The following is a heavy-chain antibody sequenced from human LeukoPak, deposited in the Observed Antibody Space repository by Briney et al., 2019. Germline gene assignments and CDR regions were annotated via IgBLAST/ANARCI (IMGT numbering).Heavy chain of an antibody. V-gene: IGHV4-30-4*08. CDR2: IYYSGST. D-gene: IGHD2-2*02. Sequence: SETLPLTCTVSGGSISSGDYYWSWIRQPPGKGLEWIGYIYYSGSTYYNPSLKSRVTISVDTSKNQFSLKLSSVTAADTAVYYCARYCSSTSCYSYYYMDAWGKGTTVTVSS. CDR3: ARYCSSTSCYSYYYMDA. CDR1: GGSISSGDYY. J-gene: IGHJ6*03.